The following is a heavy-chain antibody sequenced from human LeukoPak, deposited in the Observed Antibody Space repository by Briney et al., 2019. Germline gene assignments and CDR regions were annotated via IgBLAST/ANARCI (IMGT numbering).Heavy chain of an antibody. CDR3: ARVGNRPNGRGEFDY. CDR1: GGSFSGYY. V-gene: IGHV4-34*01. CDR2: INHSRST. J-gene: IGHJ4*02. Sequence: PSETLSLTCAVYGGSFSGYYWSWIRQPPGKGLEWIGEINHSRSTNYNPSLKSRVTISVDTSKNQFSLKLSSVTAADTAVYYCARVGNRPNGRGEFDYWGQGTLVTVSS. D-gene: IGHD3-16*01.